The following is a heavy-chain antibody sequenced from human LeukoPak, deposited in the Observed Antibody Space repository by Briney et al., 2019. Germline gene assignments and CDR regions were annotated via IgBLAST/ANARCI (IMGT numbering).Heavy chain of an antibody. CDR1: GFTFSGYA. CDR2: ISGGGGST. CDR3: AKFCDILTGYFDY. V-gene: IGHV3-23*01. D-gene: IGHD3-9*01. Sequence: GRSLSLSRAASGFTFSGYAMSWVRQSPGKGLDWVSTISGGGGSTYYAYYTDSVRGRFTISKDNSKNALYLQMNSLRAEDTAVYYCAKFCDILTGYFDYWGQGTLVTVSS. J-gene: IGHJ4*02.